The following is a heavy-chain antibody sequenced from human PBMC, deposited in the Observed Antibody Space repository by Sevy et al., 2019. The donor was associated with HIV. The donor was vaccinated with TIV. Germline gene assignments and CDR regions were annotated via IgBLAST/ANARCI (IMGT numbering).Heavy chain of an antibody. CDR1: AYTFTGHY. J-gene: IGHJ4*02. V-gene: IGHV1-2*02. CDR2: INPNSGGT. D-gene: IGHD2-2*01. CDR3: ARGGVVVEPAARGYFDY. Sequence: ASVKVSCKASAYTFTGHYIHWVRQAPGQGLECMGWINPNSGGTIYAQKFQGRVTMTRDTSISTAYMELSRLRSDDTAVYHCARGGVVVEPAARGYFDYWGQGTLVTVSS.